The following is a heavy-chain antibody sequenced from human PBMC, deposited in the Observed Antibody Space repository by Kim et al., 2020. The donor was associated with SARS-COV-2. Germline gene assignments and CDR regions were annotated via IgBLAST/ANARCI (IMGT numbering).Heavy chain of an antibody. Sequence: GGSLRLSCAASGFTFSDHYMSWIRQTPGKRPEWVSYINRAGTSTNYADSVKGRFTISRDNAKNSLYLQMNSLKVEDTAVYYCVRGPEEGDPWGRGTLGT. V-gene: IGHV3-11*06. CDR1: GFTFSDHY. J-gene: IGHJ5*02. CDR2: INRAGTST. CDR3: VRGPEEGDP.